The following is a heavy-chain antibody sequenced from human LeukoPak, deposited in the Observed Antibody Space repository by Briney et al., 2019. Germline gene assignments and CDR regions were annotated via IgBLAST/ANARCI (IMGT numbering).Heavy chain of an antibody. Sequence: GGSLRLSCAASGFNFSSSCMTWVRQAPGKGLEWVANIKKDGTQKHYVDSVRGRFTISRDNAKNSLYLQMNSLRAEDTAVYYCARRLVGATGWDYWGQGTLVTVSS. D-gene: IGHD1-26*01. V-gene: IGHV3-7*01. CDR2: IKKDGTQK. CDR3: ARRLVGATGWDY. J-gene: IGHJ4*02. CDR1: GFNFSSSC.